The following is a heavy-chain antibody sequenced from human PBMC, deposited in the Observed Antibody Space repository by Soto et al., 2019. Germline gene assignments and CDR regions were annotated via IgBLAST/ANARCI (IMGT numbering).Heavy chain of an antibody. CDR1: GFNFSSYG. CDR3: AKDRRVYCSGGSCYSRSYFDN. CDR2: ISYDGRNK. V-gene: IGHV3-30*18. D-gene: IGHD2-15*01. J-gene: IGHJ4*02. Sequence: QVQLVESGGGVVQPGRSLRLSCAASGFNFSSYGIHWVRQAPGKGLEWVAVISYDGRNKYYADSVKGRFTISRDNSKNTLYLQMNRLRAEDTAIYYCAKDRRVYCSGGSCYSRSYFDNWGQGTLVSVSS.